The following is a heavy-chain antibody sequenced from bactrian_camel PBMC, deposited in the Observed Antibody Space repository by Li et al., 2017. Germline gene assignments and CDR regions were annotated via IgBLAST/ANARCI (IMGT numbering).Heavy chain of an antibody. Sequence: VQLVESGGGSAQAGGSLRLSCAVSGYTNTFSKYCMGWFRQTPGKEQREGVATADSDGSTSYADSVRGRFTISEDNAKATLYLQMNSLTPEDTAMYYCAAGPQSLYTCNPFLGGRNNYWGQGTQVTVS. CDR1: GYTNTFSKYC. V-gene: IGHV3S53*01. CDR3: AAGPQSLYTCNPFLGGRNNY. CDR2: ADSDGST. D-gene: IGHD1*01. J-gene: IGHJ4*01.